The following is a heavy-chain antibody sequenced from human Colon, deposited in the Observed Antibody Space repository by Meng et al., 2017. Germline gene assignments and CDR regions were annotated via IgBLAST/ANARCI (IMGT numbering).Heavy chain of an antibody. D-gene: IGHD3-22*01. V-gene: IGHV3-23*01. CDR2: ISGSGGST. Sequence: GESLKISCAASGFTFSSYAMSWVRQAPGKGLEWVSAISGSGGSTYYADSVKGRFTISRDNSKNTLYLQMNSLRAEDTAVYYCAKYDEGYYDSSGTVRYYYYYGMDVWGQGTTVTVSS. CDR1: GFTFSSYA. CDR3: AKYDEGYYDSSGTVRYYYYYGMDV. J-gene: IGHJ6*02.